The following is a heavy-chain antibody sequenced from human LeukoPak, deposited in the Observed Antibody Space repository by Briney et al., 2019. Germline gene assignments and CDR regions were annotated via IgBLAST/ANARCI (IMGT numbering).Heavy chain of an antibody. Sequence: PGGSLRLSCAASGFTFSSYAMSWVRRAPGKGLEWVSAISGSGGSTYYADSVKGRFTISRDNSKNTLYLQMNSLRAEDTAVYYCATMGRVAAGRDFDYWGQGTLVTVSS. D-gene: IGHD6-13*01. CDR2: ISGSGGST. CDR3: ATMGRVAAGRDFDY. V-gene: IGHV3-23*01. J-gene: IGHJ4*02. CDR1: GFTFSSYA.